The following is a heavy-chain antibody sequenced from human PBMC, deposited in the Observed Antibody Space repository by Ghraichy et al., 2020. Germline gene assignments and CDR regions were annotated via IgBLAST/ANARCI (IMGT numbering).Heavy chain of an antibody. CDR2: IDPSDSYT. CDR1: GYSFTSYW. J-gene: IGHJ5*02. V-gene: IGHV5-10-1*01. D-gene: IGHD6-19*01. Sequence: GESLNISCKGSGYSFTSYWISWVRQMPGKGLEWMGRIDPSDSYTNYSPSFQGHVTISADKSISTAYLQWSSLKASDTAMYYCARHFILGIAVAGTDWFDPWGQGTLVTVSS. CDR3: ARHFILGIAVAGTDWFDP.